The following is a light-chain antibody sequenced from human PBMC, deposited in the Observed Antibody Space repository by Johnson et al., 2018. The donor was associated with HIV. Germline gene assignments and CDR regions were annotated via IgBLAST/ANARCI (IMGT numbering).Light chain of an antibody. CDR3: GTWDSSLRAYNFV. Sequence: QSVLTQPPSVSAATGQKVTISCSGSSSNIGNNYVSWYQLLPGTAPKLLIYDNNKRPSGIPDRFSGSKSGTSATLGITGLQTGDEADYYCGTWDSSLRAYNFVCGSGTKVTVL. J-gene: IGLJ1*01. CDR1: SSNIGNNY. V-gene: IGLV1-51*01. CDR2: DNN.